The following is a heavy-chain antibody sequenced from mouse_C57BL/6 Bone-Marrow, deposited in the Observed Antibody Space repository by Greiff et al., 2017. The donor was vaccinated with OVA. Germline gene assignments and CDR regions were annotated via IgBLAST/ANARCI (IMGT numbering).Heavy chain of an antibody. CDR2: FYPGSGSI. J-gene: IGHJ3*01. Sequence: VQVVESGAELVKPGASVKLSCKASGYTFTEYTIHWVKQRSGQGLEWIGWFYPGSGSIKYNEKFKDKATLTADKSSSTVYMELSRLTSEDSAVYFCARHEETGYYGSSPWFAYWGQGTLVTVSA. CDR1: GYTFTEYT. D-gene: IGHD1-1*01. CDR3: ARHEETGYYGSSPWFAY. V-gene: IGHV1-62-2*01.